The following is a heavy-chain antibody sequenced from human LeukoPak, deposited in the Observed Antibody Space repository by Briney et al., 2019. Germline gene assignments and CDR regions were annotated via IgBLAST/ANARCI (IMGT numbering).Heavy chain of an antibody. CDR3: ARVRGATVTTGDYYYYYMDV. V-gene: IGHV4-34*01. Sequence: PSETLSLTCAVYGGSFSGYYWSWIRQPPGKGLEWIGEINHSGSTNYNPSLKSRVTMSLDTSKNQFSLKLTSVTAADTAVYYCARVRGATVTTGDYYYYYMDVWGKGTTVTISS. D-gene: IGHD4-17*01. CDR1: GGSFSGYY. CDR2: INHSGST. J-gene: IGHJ6*03.